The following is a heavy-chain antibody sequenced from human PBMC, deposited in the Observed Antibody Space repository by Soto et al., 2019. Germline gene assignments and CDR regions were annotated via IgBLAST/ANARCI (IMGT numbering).Heavy chain of an antibody. V-gene: IGHV4-30-2*01. J-gene: IGHJ5*02. Sequence: SDTLSLTCAVSGGSISSGGYSWGWIRQPPGKGLEWIGYIYHSGSTYYNPSLKSRVTISVDRSKNQFSLKLSSVTAADTAVYYCARGGFWSSSWFDPWGQGXLVTVYS. CDR2: IYHSGST. D-gene: IGHD3-3*01. CDR3: ARGGFWSSSWFDP. CDR1: GGSISSGGYS.